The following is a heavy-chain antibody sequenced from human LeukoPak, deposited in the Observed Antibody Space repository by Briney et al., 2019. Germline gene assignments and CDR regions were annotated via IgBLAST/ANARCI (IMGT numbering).Heavy chain of an antibody. CDR3: ARAPYYYDSSGYAFDY. V-gene: IGHV4-39*07. D-gene: IGHD3-22*01. CDR2: IYYSGST. J-gene: IGHJ4*02. CDR1: GGSISSSSYY. Sequence: KPSETLSLTCTVSGGSISSSSYYWGWIRQPPGKGLEWIGSIYYSGSTNYNPSLKSRVTIPVDTSKNQFSLKLSSVTAADTAVYYCARAPYYYDSSGYAFDYWGQGTLVTVSS.